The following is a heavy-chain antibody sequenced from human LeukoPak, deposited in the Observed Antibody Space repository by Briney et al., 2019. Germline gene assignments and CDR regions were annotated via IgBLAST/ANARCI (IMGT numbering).Heavy chain of an antibody. Sequence: SVKVSCKASGGTSSSYAISWVRQAPGQGLEWMGSIIPILGIANYAQKFQGRVTITADKSTSTAYMELSSLRSEDTAVYYCARIMVRGGDWFDPWGQGTLVTVSS. CDR2: IIPILGIA. D-gene: IGHD3-10*01. J-gene: IGHJ5*02. CDR1: GGTSSSYA. CDR3: ARIMVRGGDWFDP. V-gene: IGHV1-69*04.